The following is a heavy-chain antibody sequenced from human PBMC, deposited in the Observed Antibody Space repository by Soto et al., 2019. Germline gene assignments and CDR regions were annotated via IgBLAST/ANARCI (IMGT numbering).Heavy chain of an antibody. Sequence: PSETLSLTCTVSGGSISSYYWSWIRQPPGKGLEWIGEIYHSGSTNYNPSLKSRVTISVDTSKNQFSLKLSSVTAADTAVYYCATGPYGSGTPVYWGQGTLVTVSS. CDR1: GGSISSYY. J-gene: IGHJ4*02. CDR2: IYHSGST. CDR3: ATGPYGSGTPVY. D-gene: IGHD3-10*01. V-gene: IGHV4-59*12.